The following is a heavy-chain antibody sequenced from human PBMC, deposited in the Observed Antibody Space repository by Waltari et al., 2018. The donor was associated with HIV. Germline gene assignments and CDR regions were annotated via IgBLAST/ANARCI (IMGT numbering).Heavy chain of an antibody. Sequence: EVKLVETGGGLIQPGGSLRLSCAASGFTVSSNYMSWVRQAPGKGLEWVSVIYSGGSTYYADSVKGRFTISRDNSKNTLYLQMNSLRAEDTAVYYCARTPYYYYGMDVWGQGTTVTVSS. V-gene: IGHV3-53*02. J-gene: IGHJ6*02. D-gene: IGHD2-15*01. CDR3: ARTPYYYYGMDV. CDR1: GFTVSSNY. CDR2: IYSGGST.